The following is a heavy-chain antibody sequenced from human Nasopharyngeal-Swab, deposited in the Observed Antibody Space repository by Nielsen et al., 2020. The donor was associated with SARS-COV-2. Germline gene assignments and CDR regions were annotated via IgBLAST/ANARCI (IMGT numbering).Heavy chain of an antibody. J-gene: IGHJ6*03. CDR3: ARASIFGYYYYYMDV. CDR1: GGSFSGYY. CDR2: INHSGST. V-gene: IGHV4-34*01. D-gene: IGHD3-9*01. Sequence: GSLRPSCAVYGGSFSGYYWSWIRQPPGKGLEWIGEINHSGSTNYNPSLKSRVTMSVDTSKNQFSLKLSSVTAADTAIYYCARASIFGYYYYYMDVWDKGTTVTVSS.